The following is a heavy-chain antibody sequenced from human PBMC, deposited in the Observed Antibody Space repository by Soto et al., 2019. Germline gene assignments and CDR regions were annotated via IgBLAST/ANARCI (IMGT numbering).Heavy chain of an antibody. CDR3: ARVGYCNTTNCLFYYYHYGMDV. J-gene: IGHJ6*02. CDR1: GDSFNSYA. V-gene: IGHV1-69*13. Sequence: GASVKVSCKASGDSFNSYAIGWVRQAPGQGLEWMGGIIPIFHTANHAQKFQARVTMTADESASTAYMELSGLRSEDTAVYYCARVGYCNTTNCLFYYYHYGMDVWGQGTTVTVSS. D-gene: IGHD2-2*01. CDR2: IIPIFHTA.